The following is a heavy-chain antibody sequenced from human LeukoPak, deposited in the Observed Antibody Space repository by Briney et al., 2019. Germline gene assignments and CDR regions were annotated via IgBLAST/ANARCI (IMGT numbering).Heavy chain of an antibody. Sequence: GGSLRPSCAASGFTFSSYAMSWVRQAPGKGLEWVSAISGRGGSTYYADSVKGRFTISRDNSKNTLYLQMNSLRAEDTAVYYCAKKPYYDFWSGYYNFDYWGQGTLVTVSS. D-gene: IGHD3-3*01. J-gene: IGHJ4*02. CDR3: AKKPYYDFWSGYYNFDY. V-gene: IGHV3-23*01. CDR2: ISGRGGST. CDR1: GFTFSSYA.